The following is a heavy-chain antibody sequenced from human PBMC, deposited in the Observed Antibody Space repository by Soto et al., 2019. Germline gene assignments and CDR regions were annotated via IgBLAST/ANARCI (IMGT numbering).Heavy chain of an antibody. CDR3: ARSVGRYCSSTSCYTSDAVDI. V-gene: IGHV3-48*02. D-gene: IGHD2-2*02. CDR1: GFTFSSYS. Sequence: EVQLVESGGGLVQPGGSLRLSCAASGFTFSSYSMNWVRQAPGKGLEWVSYISSSSSTIYYADSVKGRFTISRDNAKNSLYLQMNSLRDEDTAVYYCARSVGRYCSSTSCYTSDAVDIWGQGTMVTVSS. J-gene: IGHJ3*02. CDR2: ISSSSSTI.